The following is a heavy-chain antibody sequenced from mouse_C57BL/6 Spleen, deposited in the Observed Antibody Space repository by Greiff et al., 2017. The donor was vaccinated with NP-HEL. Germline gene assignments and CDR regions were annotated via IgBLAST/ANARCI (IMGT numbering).Heavy chain of an antibody. D-gene: IGHD1-1*01. CDR2: IYPGSGNT. V-gene: IGHV1-76*01. Sequence: QVQLHQSGAELVRPGASVKLSCKASGYTFTDYYINWVKQRPGQGLEWIARIYPGSGNTYYNEKFKGKATLTAEKSSSTAYMQLSSLTSEDSAVYFCARGTTGNAMDYWGQGTSVTVSS. CDR3: ARGTTGNAMDY. CDR1: GYTFTDYY. J-gene: IGHJ4*01.